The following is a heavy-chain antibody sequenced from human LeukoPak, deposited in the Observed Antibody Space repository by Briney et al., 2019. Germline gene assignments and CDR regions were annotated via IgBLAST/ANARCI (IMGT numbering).Heavy chain of an antibody. V-gene: IGHV4-34*01. J-gene: IGHJ5*02. D-gene: IGHD6-6*01. CDR3: ASRAGSSSLYNWFDP. CDR1: GGSFSGDY. Sequence: RPSETLSLTCAVDGGSFSGDYWSWIRQPPGKGLEWIAEINHSGSTNYNPSLKSRVTISVDTSKNQFSLKLSSVTAADTAVYYCASRAGSSSLYNWFDPWGQGTLVTVPS. CDR2: INHSGST.